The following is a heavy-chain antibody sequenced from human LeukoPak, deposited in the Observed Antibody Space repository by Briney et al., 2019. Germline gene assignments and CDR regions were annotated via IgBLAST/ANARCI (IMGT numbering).Heavy chain of an antibody. D-gene: IGHD2-8*01. Sequence: GGSLRLSCAASGFTFSSYGMHWVRQAPGKGLEWVAVISYDGSNKYYADSVKGRFTISRDNSKNTLYLQMNSLRADDTAVYYCARGQRAHVEWSSYMDVWGKGTTVTVSS. CDR1: GFTFSSYG. V-gene: IGHV3-30*03. CDR2: ISYDGSNK. J-gene: IGHJ6*03. CDR3: ARGQRAHVEWSSYMDV.